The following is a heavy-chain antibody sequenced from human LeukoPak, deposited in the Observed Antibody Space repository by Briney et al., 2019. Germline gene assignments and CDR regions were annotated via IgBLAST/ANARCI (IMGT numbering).Heavy chain of an antibody. CDR2: INHSGST. V-gene: IGHV4-34*01. J-gene: IGHJ4*02. CDR3: ASGRRWLQPFDY. CDR1: GGSFSGYY. D-gene: IGHD5-24*01. Sequence: SETLSLTCAVYGGSFSGYYWSWIRQPPGKGLEWIGEINHSGSTNYNPSLKSRVTISVDTSKNQFSLKLSSVTAADTAVYYCASGRRWLQPFDYWGQGTLVTVSS.